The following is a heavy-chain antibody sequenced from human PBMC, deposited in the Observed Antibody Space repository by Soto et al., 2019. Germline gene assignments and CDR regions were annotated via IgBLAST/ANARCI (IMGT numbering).Heavy chain of an antibody. CDR3: TTLSYLYYDGMDV. J-gene: IGHJ6*02. D-gene: IGHD2-2*01. CDR1: GFTFSNAW. Sequence: GGSLRLSCEASGFTFSNAWMNWVRQGPGKGLEWLGRIKSKVDGGPADYVAATKGRFSISRDDLKNMLYLQMNSLKPDDTAVYYCTTLSYLYYDGMDVWGQGTTVTVSS. V-gene: IGHV3-15*01. CDR2: IKSKVDGGPA.